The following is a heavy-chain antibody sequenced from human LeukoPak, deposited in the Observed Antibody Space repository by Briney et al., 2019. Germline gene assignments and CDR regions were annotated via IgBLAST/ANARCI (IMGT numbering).Heavy chain of an antibody. D-gene: IGHD3-9*01. J-gene: IGHJ4*02. V-gene: IGHV4-39*07. Sequence: PSETLSLTCTVSGGSISSSSYYWGWIRQPPGKGLEWIGSIYYSGSTYYNPSLKSRVTISVDTSKNQFSLKLSSVTAADTAVYYCARSNYDILTGPPAGPFDYWGQGTLVTVSS. CDR2: IYYSGST. CDR3: ARSNYDILTGPPAGPFDY. CDR1: GGSISSSSYY.